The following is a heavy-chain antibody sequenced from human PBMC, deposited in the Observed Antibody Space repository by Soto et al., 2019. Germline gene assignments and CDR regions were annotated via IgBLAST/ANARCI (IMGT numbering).Heavy chain of an antibody. CDR3: ARGVYLSLVRTGWFDP. CDR1: GTSMSGHF. V-gene: IGHV4-59*11. D-gene: IGHD3-10*01. CDR2: GYYSGCN. Sequence: QVQLQESGPGLVKASETLSLTCTVSGTSMSGHFWSWMRQPPGKGLEWIRYGYYSGCNRYNPSLNSRATISLDTSKNHFSLRLNSVTSADTGVYYCARGVYLSLVRTGWFDPWGQGTLVTVSS. J-gene: IGHJ5*02.